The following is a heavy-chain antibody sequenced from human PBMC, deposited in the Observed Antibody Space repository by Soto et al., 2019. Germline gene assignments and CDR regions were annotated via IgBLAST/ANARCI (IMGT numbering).Heavy chain of an antibody. CDR1: GFTFSSYS. V-gene: IGHV3-21*01. CDR3: ARDKQWLVRGYYYGMDV. D-gene: IGHD6-19*01. Sequence: EVQLVESGGGLVKPGGSLRLSCAASGFTFSSYSMNWVRQAPGKGLEWVSSISSSSSYIYYADSVKGRFTIPRDNAKNSLYLQMNSLRAEDTAVYYCARDKQWLVRGYYYGMDVWGQGTTVTVSS. J-gene: IGHJ6*02. CDR2: ISSSSSYI.